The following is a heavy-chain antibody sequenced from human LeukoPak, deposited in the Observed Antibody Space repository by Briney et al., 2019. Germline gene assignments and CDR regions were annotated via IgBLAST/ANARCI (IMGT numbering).Heavy chain of an antibody. Sequence: PSETLSLTCSVSGGSISSSSYYLAWIRQPPGKGLEWIGTMYYSGSTYYNPSLKSRVTISVDTSKNQFSLKLSSVTAADTAVYYCARSVVGSGNWFDPWGQGTLVTVSS. CDR2: MYYSGST. V-gene: IGHV4-39*07. CDR3: ARSVVGSGNWFDP. CDR1: GGSISSSSYY. J-gene: IGHJ5*02.